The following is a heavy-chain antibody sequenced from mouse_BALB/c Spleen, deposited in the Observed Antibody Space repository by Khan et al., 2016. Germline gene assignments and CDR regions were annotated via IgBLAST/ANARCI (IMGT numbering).Heavy chain of an antibody. V-gene: IGHV1S41*01. Sequence: DLVKPGASVKLSCKASGYTFTSYWINWIKQRPGQGLEWIGRIAPGSGSAYYNEMLKGKATLTVDTSSSTAYIQLSSLSSEDSAVYSCAREGAGPLMDYWGQGTSVTVSS. D-gene: IGHD3-3*01. CDR2: IAPGSGSA. CDR1: GYTFTSYW. CDR3: AREGAGPLMDY. J-gene: IGHJ4*01.